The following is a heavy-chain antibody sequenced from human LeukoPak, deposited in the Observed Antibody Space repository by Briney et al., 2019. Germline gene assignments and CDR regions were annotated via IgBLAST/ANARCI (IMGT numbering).Heavy chain of an antibody. J-gene: IGHJ3*01. D-gene: IGHD6-19*01. V-gene: IGHV4-4*02. CDR1: GFTFSSYW. CDR3: ARETEKQWRY. CDR2: IFHSGST. Sequence: GSLRLSCAASGFTFSSYWMSWVRQAPGKGLEWIASIFHSGSTFYNPSVKSRVTISVDTSKNQFSLTLRSVTAADTAVYYCARETEKQWRYWGQGTMATVSS.